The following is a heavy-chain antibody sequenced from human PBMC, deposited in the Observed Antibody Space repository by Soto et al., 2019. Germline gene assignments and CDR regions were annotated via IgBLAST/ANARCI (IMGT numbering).Heavy chain of an antibody. CDR2: IAYEGKTA. J-gene: IGHJ4*02. V-gene: IGHV3-30*18. CDR1: GFTLSNSG. Sequence: GGSLRLSCEVSGFTLSNSGIHWVRQAPDKGLEWVATIAYEGKTANYADSAKGRFTISRDISKSTVYLQMNSLRREDTATYYCAKSTSGYGGASDFWGQGTVVTVSS. D-gene: IGHD4-17*01. CDR3: AKSTSGYGGASDF.